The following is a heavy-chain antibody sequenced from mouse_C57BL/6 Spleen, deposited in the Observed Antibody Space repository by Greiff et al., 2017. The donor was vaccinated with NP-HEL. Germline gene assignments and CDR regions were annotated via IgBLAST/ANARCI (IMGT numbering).Heavy chain of an antibody. J-gene: IGHJ2*01. CDR1: GYTFTSYW. CDR2: TNPTNGRT. V-gene: IGHV1S81*02. D-gene: IGHD1-1*01. CDR3: ARIKKIVATYFDY. Sequence: VQLQQSGAELVKAGASVKMSCKASGYTFTSYWMHWVKQRLGQGLEWFAATNPTNGRTYYNEKFKSKATLTEDKSSSTAYMLLSGPTFEDSAVYYCARIKKIVATYFDYWGQGTTLTVSS.